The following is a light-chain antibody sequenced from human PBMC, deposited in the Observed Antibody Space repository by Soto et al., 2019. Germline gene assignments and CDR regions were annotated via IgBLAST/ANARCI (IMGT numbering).Light chain of an antibody. CDR1: SSNIGNNY. CDR3: GTWDSSLSAGGGVV. V-gene: IGLV1-51*01. Sequence: QSVLTQPPSVSAAPGQKVTISCSGSSSNIGNNYVSWYQQLPGTAHKLLIYDNNKRPSGITDRFSGSKSGTSATLGITGLQTGDEAVYYCGTWDSSLSAGGGVVFGGGTKLTVL. J-gene: IGLJ2*01. CDR2: DNN.